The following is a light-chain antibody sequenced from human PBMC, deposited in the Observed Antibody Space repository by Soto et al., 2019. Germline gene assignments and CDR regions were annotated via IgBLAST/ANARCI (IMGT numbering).Light chain of an antibody. CDR1: LPISKY. CDR2: GAS. J-gene: IGKJ4*01. Sequence: DVQMTQSPSTLSASVGARVTITCRASLPISKYLNWYQQKAVRAPNLLIYGASRLQSGVPSRFSSSGSGKDYTLTITSLQPEDFAAYYSEKSYETPEITFGRGAKV. CDR3: EKSYETPEIT. V-gene: IGKV1-39*01.